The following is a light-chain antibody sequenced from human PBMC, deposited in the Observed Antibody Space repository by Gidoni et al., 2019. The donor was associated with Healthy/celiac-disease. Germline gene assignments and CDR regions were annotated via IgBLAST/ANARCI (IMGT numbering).Light chain of an antibody. J-gene: IGKJ1*01. CDR3: QQSYSTPRT. CDR2: AAS. CDR1: QSISSY. V-gene: IGKV1-39*01. Sequence: DIQMTQPPSSLSASVGDRVTITCRASQSISSYLNWYQQKPGKAPKLLIYAASSLQRGVPSRCSGSRSGTDFTLTISSLQPEDFATYYCQQSYSTPRTFGQGTKVEIK.